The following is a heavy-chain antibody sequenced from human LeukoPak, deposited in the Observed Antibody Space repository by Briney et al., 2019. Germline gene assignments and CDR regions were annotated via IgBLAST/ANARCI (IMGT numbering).Heavy chain of an antibody. Sequence: SETLSLTCAVYGGSFSDYFWGWIRQPPGKGLEWIGEINHSGRTYYNPSLKSRVTISVDMSKNQFSLNLSSVTAADTAVYYCARVVVVVPAAIHYGMDVWGQGTTVTVSS. V-gene: IGHV4-34*01. CDR3: ARVVVVVPAAIHYGMDV. D-gene: IGHD2-2*01. J-gene: IGHJ6*02. CDR2: INHSGRT. CDR1: GGSFSDYF.